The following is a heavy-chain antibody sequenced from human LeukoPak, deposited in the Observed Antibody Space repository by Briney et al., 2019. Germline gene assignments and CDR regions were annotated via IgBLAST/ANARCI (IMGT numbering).Heavy chain of an antibody. CDR2: ISGTGGST. V-gene: IGHV3-23*01. CDR3: ARHNSGSYYTSYYYYYMDV. CDR1: GFTFSTYA. J-gene: IGHJ6*03. D-gene: IGHD1-26*01. Sequence: GGSLRLSCAASGFTFSTYAMTWVRQAPGKGLEWVSLISGTGGSTYYADSVKGRFTISRDNSKNTLYLQMNSLRAEDTAVYYCARHNSGSYYTSYYYYYMDVWGKGTTVTVSS.